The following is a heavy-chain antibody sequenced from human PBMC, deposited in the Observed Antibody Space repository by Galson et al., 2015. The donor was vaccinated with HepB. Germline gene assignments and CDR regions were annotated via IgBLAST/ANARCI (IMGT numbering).Heavy chain of an antibody. V-gene: IGHV1-69*13. CDR1: GGTFSSYA. CDR2: IIPIFGTA. Sequence: SVKVSCKASGGTFSSYAISWVRQAPGQGLEWMGGIIPIFGTANYAQKFQGRVTITADESTSTAYMELSSLRSEDTAVYYCAGGRVATIWNYYYGMDVWGQGTTVTVSS. CDR3: AGGRVATIWNYYYGMDV. D-gene: IGHD5-12*01. J-gene: IGHJ6*02.